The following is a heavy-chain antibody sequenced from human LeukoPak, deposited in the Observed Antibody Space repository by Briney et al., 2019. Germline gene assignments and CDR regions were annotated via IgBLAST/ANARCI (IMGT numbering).Heavy chain of an antibody. D-gene: IGHD6-13*01. Sequence: PGGSLRLSCAASGFTFSSFAMSWVRQAPGKGLEWVSAISGSDGSTYYADPVKGRFTISRDNSKNTLFLQMNSLRAEDTAVYFCAKAFREYSSSTYSTFDIWGQGTMVTVSS. CDR3: AKAFREYSSSTYSTFDI. V-gene: IGHV3-23*01. CDR1: GFTFSSFA. CDR2: ISGSDGST. J-gene: IGHJ3*02.